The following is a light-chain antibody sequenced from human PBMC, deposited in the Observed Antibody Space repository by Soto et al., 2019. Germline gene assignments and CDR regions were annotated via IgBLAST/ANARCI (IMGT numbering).Light chain of an antibody. J-gene: IGKJ1*01. CDR1: QSVSSSY. Sequence: EIVLTQSPGTLSLSPGERATLSCRASQSVSSSYLAWYQQKPGQAPRLLIYGASSRATGIPDRFSGSGSGTDYTLTISRLEPEDFAVYYCQQNGSSPGTFGQGTTLEIK. CDR2: GAS. V-gene: IGKV3-20*01. CDR3: QQNGSSPGT.